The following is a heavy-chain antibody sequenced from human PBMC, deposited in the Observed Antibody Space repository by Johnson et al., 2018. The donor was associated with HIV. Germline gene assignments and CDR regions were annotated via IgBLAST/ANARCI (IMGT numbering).Heavy chain of an antibody. CDR3: TTARTYF. CDR2: IYSGGST. J-gene: IGHJ3*01. V-gene: IGHV3-66*01. D-gene: IGHD2-8*01. Sequence: MQLVESGGGVVQPGGSLRLSCAASGFTVSSNYMSWVRQAPGKGLEWVSVIYSGGSTYYAYSVKGRFTISRDNSKNTLYLQMNSLRAEDTAVYYCTTARTYFWGQGTMVTVSS. CDR1: GFTVSSNY.